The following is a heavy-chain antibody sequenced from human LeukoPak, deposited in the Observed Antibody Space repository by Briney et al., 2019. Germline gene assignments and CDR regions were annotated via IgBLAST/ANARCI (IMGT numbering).Heavy chain of an antibody. Sequence: ASVKVSCKASGYAFAGYDINWVRQASGQGLEWMGWMNPNSGNANSAQKFQGRITMTRDTSIDTAYMELSSLRSEDTAVYYCARGPILVRGVILADSVGGMDVWGQGTTVTVSS. V-gene: IGHV1-8*01. CDR3: ARGPILVRGVILADSVGGMDV. CDR1: GYAFAGYD. J-gene: IGHJ6*02. CDR2: MNPNSGNA. D-gene: IGHD3-10*01.